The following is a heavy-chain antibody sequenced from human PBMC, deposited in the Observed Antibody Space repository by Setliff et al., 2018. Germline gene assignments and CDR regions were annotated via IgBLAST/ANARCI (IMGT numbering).Heavy chain of an antibody. D-gene: IGHD2-15*01. CDR2: IIPMFGTT. J-gene: IGHJ6*03. CDR3: ARVRDCSGGICHRGFHHYMDV. Sequence: SVKVSCKASGGTFSSYAIDWVRQAPGQGLEWMGGIIPMFGTTNCAQRFRGRVTITADESTTTAYLELSSLRSEDTAVYYCARVRDCSGGICHRGFHHYMDVWGKGTQVTVSS. CDR1: GGTFSSYA. V-gene: IGHV1-69*13.